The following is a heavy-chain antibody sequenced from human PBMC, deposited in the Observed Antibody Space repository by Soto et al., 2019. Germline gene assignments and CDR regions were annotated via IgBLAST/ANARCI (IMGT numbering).Heavy chain of an antibody. CDR2: IWFDGSNK. D-gene: IGHD3-22*01. J-gene: IGHJ4*02. CDR3: ERDNSDSGGYYYFDY. Sequence: GGSLRLSCAASGFSFSTYGMHWVRQAPGKGLECVAVIWFDGSNKQYADSVKGRFTISRDNSKNTLYLQMNSLIVEDTAVYYCERDNSDSGGYYYFDYWGQGTLVTVYS. V-gene: IGHV3-33*01. CDR1: GFSFSTYG.